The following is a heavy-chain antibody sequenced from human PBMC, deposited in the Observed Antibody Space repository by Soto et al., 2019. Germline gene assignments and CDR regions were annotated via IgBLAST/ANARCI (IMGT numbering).Heavy chain of an antibody. V-gene: IGHV4-39*01. D-gene: IGHD4-4*01. CDR1: YGSISVSNVF. CDR3: ARTTGRHLDF. J-gene: IGHJ4*02. Sequence: QLQLQESGPGLVKPWETLSLTCTVSYGSISVSNVFWGRVRQPPGKGLEWIGNIDYSGTAYFNPSLGTRVTFPVDTSKNQFSLTLYSVTAADTAVYYCARTTGRHLDFWGQGILVTVSS. CDR2: IDYSGTA.